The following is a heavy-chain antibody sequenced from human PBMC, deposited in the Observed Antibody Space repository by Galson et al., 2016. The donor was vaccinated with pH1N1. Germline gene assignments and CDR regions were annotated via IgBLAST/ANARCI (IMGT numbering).Heavy chain of an antibody. V-gene: IGHV3-9*01. Sequence: SLRLSCAASGFTFDDYAMHWVRQAPGKGLEWVSGISWNSGSIGYADSVKGRFTISRDNAKNSLYLQMNSLRAEDTALYYCAKVGGLLSGPLDYWGQGTLVTVSS. CDR3: AKVGGLLSGPLDY. CDR2: ISWNSGSI. J-gene: IGHJ4*02. CDR1: GFTFDDYA. D-gene: IGHD3-10*01.